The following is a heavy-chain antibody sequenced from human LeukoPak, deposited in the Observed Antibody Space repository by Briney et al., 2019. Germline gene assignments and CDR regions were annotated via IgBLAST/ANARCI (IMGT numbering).Heavy chain of an antibody. Sequence: SETLSLTCTVSGGSISSSSYYWCWIRQPPGKGLEWIGSIYYSGSTYYNPSLKSRVTISVDTSKNQFSLKLSSVTAADTAVYYCARLEGGYSYGTYYYYYMDVWGKGTTVTVSS. CDR1: GGSISSSSYY. CDR2: IYYSGST. V-gene: IGHV4-39*01. D-gene: IGHD5-18*01. CDR3: ARLEGGYSYGTYYYYYMDV. J-gene: IGHJ6*03.